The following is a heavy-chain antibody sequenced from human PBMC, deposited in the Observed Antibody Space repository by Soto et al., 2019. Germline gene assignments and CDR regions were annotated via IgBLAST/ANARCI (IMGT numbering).Heavy chain of an antibody. V-gene: IGHV3-30*18. J-gene: IGHJ5*02. CDR3: VKDWGSGGWFNWCLP. Sequence: QVQLVESGGGVVQPGGSLNLACVASGFTVGTTGMHWVRQAPGKGLEWVAMISHSGTSKQYGDSVQGRFTVSRDVAKNTLYLQMCCLRPEDTGTFHFVKDWGSGGWFNWCLPWGQGVQVTVSS. CDR2: ISHSGTSK. D-gene: IGHD6-19*01. CDR1: GFTVGTTG.